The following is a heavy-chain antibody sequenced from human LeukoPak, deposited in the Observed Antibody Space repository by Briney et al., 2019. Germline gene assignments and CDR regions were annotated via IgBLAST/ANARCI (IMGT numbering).Heavy chain of an antibody. J-gene: IGHJ4*02. V-gene: IGHV3-48*01. CDR1: GFTFSSYS. CDR2: ISSSSTI. Sequence: GGSLRLSCAASGFTFSSYSMNWVRQAPGKGLEWVSYISSSSTIYYADSVKGRFTISRDNAKNSLYLQMNSLRAEDTAVYYCAREDCGGDCYYGSSLSLDYWGQGTLVTVSS. CDR3: AREDCGGDCYYGSSLSLDY. D-gene: IGHD2-21*02.